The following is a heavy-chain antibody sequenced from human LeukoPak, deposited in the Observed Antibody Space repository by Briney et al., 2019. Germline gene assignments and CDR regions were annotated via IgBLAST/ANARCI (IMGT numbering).Heavy chain of an antibody. CDR1: GGSISSYY. D-gene: IGHD4-17*01. Sequence: SETLSLTCTVSGGSISSYYWRWIRQPPGKGLEWIGYIFDSGSANYDPSLKSRVTISVDTSKNQFSLKLSSVTAADTAVYYCARETTGFFDYWGQGTLVTVSS. CDR3: ARETTGFFDY. CDR2: IFDSGSA. J-gene: IGHJ4*02. V-gene: IGHV4-59*01.